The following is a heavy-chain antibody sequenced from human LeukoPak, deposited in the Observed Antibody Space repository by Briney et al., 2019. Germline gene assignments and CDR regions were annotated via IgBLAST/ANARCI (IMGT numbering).Heavy chain of an antibody. Sequence: SKTLSLTCTVSGGSISSYYWSWIRQPPGKGLEWIGYIYTSGSTNYNPSLKSRVTISVDTSKNQFSLKLSSVTAADTAVYYCARLTPGIAAAANWFDPWGQGTLVTVSS. CDR1: GGSISSYY. D-gene: IGHD6-13*01. CDR3: ARLTPGIAAAANWFDP. V-gene: IGHV4-4*09. CDR2: IYTSGST. J-gene: IGHJ5*02.